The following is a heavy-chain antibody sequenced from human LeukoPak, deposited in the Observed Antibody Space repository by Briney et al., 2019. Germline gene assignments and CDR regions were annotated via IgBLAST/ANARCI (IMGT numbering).Heavy chain of an antibody. CDR1: GGSISSSSYY. CDR3: WFGDLQSIDY. V-gene: IGHV4-39*07. J-gene: IGHJ4*02. D-gene: IGHD3-10*01. Sequence: SETLSLTCTVSGGSISSSSYYWGWIRQPPGKGLEWIGSIYYSGSTYYNPSLKSRVTISVDASKNQFSLKLSSVTAADTAVYYFWFGDLQSIDYWGQGTLVTVSS. CDR2: IYYSGST.